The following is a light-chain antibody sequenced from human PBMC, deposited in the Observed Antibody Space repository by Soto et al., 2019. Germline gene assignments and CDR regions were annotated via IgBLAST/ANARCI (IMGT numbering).Light chain of an antibody. V-gene: IGLV2-23*03. CDR3: CSYAGSSTFVV. CDR1: SGDVGTYKL. CDR2: EGT. J-gene: IGLJ2*01. Sequence: QSALTQPASVSGSPGQSITISCTGTSGDVGTYKLVSWYQHHPGKVPRLMIYEGTKRPSGVSDRFSGSKSGNTASLTISGLQAEDEAEYYCCSYAGSSTFVVFGGGTKLTVL.